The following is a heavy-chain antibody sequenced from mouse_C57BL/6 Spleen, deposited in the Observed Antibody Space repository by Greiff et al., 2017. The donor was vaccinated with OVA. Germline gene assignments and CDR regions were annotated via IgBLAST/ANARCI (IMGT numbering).Heavy chain of an antibody. Sequence: QVQLQQPGAELVMPGASVKLSCKASGYTFTSYWMHWVKQRPGQGLEWIGEIDPSDSYTNYNQKFKGKSTLTVDKSSSTAYMQLSSLTSEDSAVYYGARGNYSNYRYSDVWGTGTTVTVSA. D-gene: IGHD2-5*01. CDR1: GYTFTSYW. CDR2: IDPSDSYT. V-gene: IGHV1-69*01. J-gene: IGHJ1*03. CDR3: ARGNYSNYRYSDV.